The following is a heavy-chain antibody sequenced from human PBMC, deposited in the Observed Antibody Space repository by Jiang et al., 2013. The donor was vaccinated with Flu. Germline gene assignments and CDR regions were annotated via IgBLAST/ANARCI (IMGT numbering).Heavy chain of an antibody. CDR2: INPSGGST. CDR1: GYTFTSYY. D-gene: IGHD1-26*01. J-gene: IGHJ3*02. V-gene: IGHV1-46*01. CDR3: ARVWEVQDAFDI. Sequence: SGAEVKKPGASVKVSCKASGYTFTSYYMHWVRQAPGQGLEWMGIINPSGGSTSYAQKFQGRVTMTRDTSTSTVYMELSSLRSEDTAVYYCARVWEVQDAFDIWGQGDNGHRLF.